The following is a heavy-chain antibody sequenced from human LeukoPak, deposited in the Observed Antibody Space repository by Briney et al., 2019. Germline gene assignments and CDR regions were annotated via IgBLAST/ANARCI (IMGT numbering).Heavy chain of an antibody. CDR3: ARLDHRV. CDR1: GGSISSSSYY. V-gene: IGHV4-61*05. Sequence: SETLSLTCTVSGGSISSSSYYWGWIRQPPGKGLEWIGYIYYSGSTNYNPSLKSRVTISVDTSKNQFSLKLSSVTAADTAVYYCARLDHRVWGQGTLVTVSS. CDR2: IYYSGST. J-gene: IGHJ4*02. D-gene: IGHD3-16*02.